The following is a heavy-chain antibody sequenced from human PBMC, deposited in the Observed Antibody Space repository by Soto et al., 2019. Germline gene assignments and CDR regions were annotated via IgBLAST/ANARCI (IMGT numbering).Heavy chain of an antibody. CDR2: ISAYNGNT. CDR3: ARVRGIPADADC. Sequence: QVQLVQSGAEVRKPGASVKVSCKASGYTFTTSGISWVRQAPGQGLEWMAMISAYNGNTNYAQKFQGRVTLTTDTPTSTAYMELRSLKSDDTATYYCARVRGIPADADCWGQGSLVTVSS. V-gene: IGHV1-18*01. CDR1: GYTFTTSG. J-gene: IGHJ4*02. D-gene: IGHD2-2*01.